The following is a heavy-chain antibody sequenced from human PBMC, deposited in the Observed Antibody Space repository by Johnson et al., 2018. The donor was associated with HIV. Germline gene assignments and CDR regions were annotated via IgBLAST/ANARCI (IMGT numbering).Heavy chain of an antibody. CDR2: ISYDGSTK. CDR1: GFTFSTYA. Sequence: QVQLVESGGGLVQPGRSLRLSCAASGFTFSTYAIHWVRQAPGKGLEWVAIISYDGSTKYYADSVKGRFTISRDNSKNSLYLQMNTLRAEDTAVYYCARDQRGGYSYGDAFDFWGQGTVVSVSS. CDR3: ARDQRGGYSYGDAFDF. D-gene: IGHD5-18*01. V-gene: IGHV3-30-3*01. J-gene: IGHJ3*01.